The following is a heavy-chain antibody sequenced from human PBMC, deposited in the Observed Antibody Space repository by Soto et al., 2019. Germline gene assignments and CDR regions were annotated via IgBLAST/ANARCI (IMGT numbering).Heavy chain of an antibody. CDR3: ARHGRITVTGDGFDS. D-gene: IGHD1-20*01. CDR1: GFTLSSYT. J-gene: IGHJ3*02. V-gene: IGHV3-21*01. Sequence: GGSLSLYCAASGFTLSSYTMNWVRQAPGKGLQWVSSIDGSSNYRYYADSLRGRFTISRDNAKNSLYLEMSSLRAEDTATYDCARHGRITVTGDGFDSWGQGTGVTVSS. CDR2: IDGSSNYR.